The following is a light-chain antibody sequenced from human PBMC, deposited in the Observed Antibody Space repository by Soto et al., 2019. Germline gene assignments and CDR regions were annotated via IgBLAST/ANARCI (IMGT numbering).Light chain of an antibody. Sequence: QSVLTQPPSASGTPGQRVTISCSGSSSNTGSNYVYWYQQLPGTAPKLLIYRNNQRPSGVPDRFSGSKSGTSASLATSGLRSEDEADYYCAAWDDSLSGPLFGGGTKLTVL. CDR1: SSNTGSNY. CDR3: AAWDDSLSGPL. V-gene: IGLV1-47*01. J-gene: IGLJ2*01. CDR2: RNN.